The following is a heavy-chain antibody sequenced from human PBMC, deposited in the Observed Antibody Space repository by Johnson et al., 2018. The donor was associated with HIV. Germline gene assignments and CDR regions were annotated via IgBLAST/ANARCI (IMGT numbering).Heavy chain of an antibody. D-gene: IGHD2-15*01. CDR2: IRYDGNRR. V-gene: IGHV3-30*02. J-gene: IGHJ3*02. Sequence: QVQLVESGGGEVQPGGSLRLSCVASGFDFGAYGMNWVRQAPGKGLEWVAFIRYDGNRRDYADSVNGRFSVSRDNSKNMLFLEMKSLRSEDTAVYYCAKEQLLRAFDIWGQGTMVTVSS. CDR1: GFDFGAYG. CDR3: AKEQLLRAFDI.